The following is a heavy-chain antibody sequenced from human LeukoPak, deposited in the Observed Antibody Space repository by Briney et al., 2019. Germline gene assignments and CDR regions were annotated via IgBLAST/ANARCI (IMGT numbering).Heavy chain of an antibody. J-gene: IGHJ5*02. Sequence: PSETLSLTCAVYGGSFSGYYWSWIRQPPGKGLEWIGEINHSGSTNFNPSLKSRVTISVDTSKNQFSLKLSSVTAADTAVYYCASSYCSGGSCYSHNWFDPWGQGTLVTVSS. V-gene: IGHV4-34*01. CDR3: ASSYCSGGSCYSHNWFDP. D-gene: IGHD2-15*01. CDR2: INHSGST. CDR1: GGSFSGYY.